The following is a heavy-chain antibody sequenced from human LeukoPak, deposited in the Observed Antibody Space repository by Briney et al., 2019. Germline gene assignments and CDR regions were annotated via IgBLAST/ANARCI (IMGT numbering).Heavy chain of an antibody. CDR2: IYPGDSDT. V-gene: IGHV5-51*01. D-gene: IGHD2-15*01. CDR1: GYSFISYW. Sequence: GESLKISCKGSGYSFISYWIGWVRQMPGKGLEWMGIIYPGDSDTRYSSSFQGQVTISADKSISTAYMQWSSLKASDTAIYYCARLDCSGGNCYPFDYWGQGTLVTVSS. CDR3: ARLDCSGGNCYPFDY. J-gene: IGHJ4*02.